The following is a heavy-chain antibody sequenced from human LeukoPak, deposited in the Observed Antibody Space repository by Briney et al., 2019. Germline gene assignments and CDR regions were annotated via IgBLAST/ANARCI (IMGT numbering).Heavy chain of an antibody. V-gene: IGHV4-39*07. Sequence: SETLSLTCTVSGGSISSSSYYWGWIRQPPGKGLEWVGSIYYSGSTYYNPSLKSRVTISVDTSKNQFSLKLSSVTAADTAVYYCARGVAALRNNWFDPWGQGTLVTVSS. D-gene: IGHD2-15*01. J-gene: IGHJ5*02. CDR1: GGSISSSSYY. CDR3: ARGVAALRNNWFDP. CDR2: IYYSGST.